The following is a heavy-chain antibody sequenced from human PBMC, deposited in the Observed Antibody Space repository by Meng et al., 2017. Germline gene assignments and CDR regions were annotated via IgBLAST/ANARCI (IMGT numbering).Heavy chain of an antibody. J-gene: IGHJ5*02. CDR3: ARDRDGYNWFDP. CDR2: ISSSSSYI. Sequence: GRVVEAGGGLVKPGGSLRLSCAGSGFTFSSYSMNWVRQAPGKGLEWVSSISSSSSYIYYADSVKGRFTISRDNAKNSLYLQMNSLRAEDTAVYYCARDRDGYNWFDPWGQGTLVTVSS. V-gene: IGHV3-21*01. CDR1: GFTFSSYS. D-gene: IGHD5-24*01.